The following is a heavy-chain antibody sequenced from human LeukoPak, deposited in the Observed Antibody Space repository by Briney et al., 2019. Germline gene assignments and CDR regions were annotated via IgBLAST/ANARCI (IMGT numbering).Heavy chain of an antibody. J-gene: IGHJ4*02. V-gene: IGHV5-51*01. CDR1: GYSFTTYW. CDR2: IYPGDSDI. Sequence: GESLKISCKGSGYSFTTYWIGWVRQMPGKGLEWMGIIYPGDSDITYSPSFQGQVTISADKSISTAYLQWSSLKASDTAMYYCARRVQMSLVGFDYWGQGTLVTVSS. D-gene: IGHD1-26*01. CDR3: ARRVQMSLVGFDY.